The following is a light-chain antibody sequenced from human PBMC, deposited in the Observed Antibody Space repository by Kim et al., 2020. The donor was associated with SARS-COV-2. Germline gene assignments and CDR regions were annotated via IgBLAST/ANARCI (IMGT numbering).Light chain of an antibody. CDR3: QQTYDTPLT. V-gene: IGKV1-39*01. Sequence: ASVGDRVTITCRASQNISRYLNWYQQKPEKAPKLLIYAASTLQSGVPSRFSGGGSGTDFTLTISSLQPEDFATCFCQQTYDTPLTFGGGTKVDIK. CDR1: QNISRY. J-gene: IGKJ4*01. CDR2: AAS.